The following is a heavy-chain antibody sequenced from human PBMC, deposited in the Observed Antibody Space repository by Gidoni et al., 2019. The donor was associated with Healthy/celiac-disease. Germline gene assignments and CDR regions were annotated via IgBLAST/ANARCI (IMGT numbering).Heavy chain of an antibody. Sequence: QVQLQQWGAGLLKHSETLSITCAVYGGSFSGYYWSWIRQPPGKGLEWIGEINHSGSTNYNPSLKSRVTISVDTSKNQFSLKLSSVTAADTAVYYCARRGSITMVRGSGNWFDPWGQGTLVTVSS. D-gene: IGHD3-10*01. J-gene: IGHJ5*02. CDR2: INHSGST. V-gene: IGHV4-34*01. CDR1: GGSFSGYY. CDR3: ARRGSITMVRGSGNWFDP.